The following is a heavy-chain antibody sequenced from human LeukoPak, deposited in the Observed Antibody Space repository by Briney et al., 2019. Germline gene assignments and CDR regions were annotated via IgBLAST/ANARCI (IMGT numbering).Heavy chain of an antibody. CDR2: ISGGGDIT. Sequence: GGSLRLSCAASGFNFANHAMSWDRQTAGKGLEWVSAISGGGDITDYADSVKGRFTISRDNSKDTLFLQMHSLRPGDTAVYYCVREDTPAAANYWGQGTLVTISS. CDR3: VREDTPAAANY. J-gene: IGHJ4*02. D-gene: IGHD2-15*01. CDR1: GFNFANHA. V-gene: IGHV3-23*01.